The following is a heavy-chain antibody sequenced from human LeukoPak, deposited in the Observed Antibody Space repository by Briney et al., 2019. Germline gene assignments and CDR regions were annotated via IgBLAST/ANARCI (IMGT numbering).Heavy chain of an antibody. Sequence: GESLKISCKGSGYSFTSYWIGWVRQMPGKGLEWMGIIYPGDSDTRYSPSFQGQVTISADKSISTAYLQWSSLKASDTAMYYCATAPGGYDSSGYYYYRFDPWGQGTLVTVSS. CDR1: GYSFTSYW. D-gene: IGHD3-22*01. J-gene: IGHJ5*02. CDR2: IYPGDSDT. CDR3: ATAPGGYDSSGYYYYRFDP. V-gene: IGHV5-51*01.